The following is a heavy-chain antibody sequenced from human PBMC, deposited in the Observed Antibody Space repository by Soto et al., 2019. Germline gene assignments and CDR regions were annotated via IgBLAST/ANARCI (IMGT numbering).Heavy chain of an antibody. Sequence: PGGSLRLSCAASGFTFSSYAMHWVRQAPGKGLEWVAVISYDGSNKYYADSVKGRFTISRDNSKNTLYLQMNSLRAEDTAVYYCASVAYPDYYYYGMDVWGQGTTVTVYS. CDR2: ISYDGSNK. J-gene: IGHJ6*02. V-gene: IGHV3-30-3*01. CDR3: ASVAYPDYYYYGMDV. CDR1: GFTFSSYA. D-gene: IGHD3-16*01.